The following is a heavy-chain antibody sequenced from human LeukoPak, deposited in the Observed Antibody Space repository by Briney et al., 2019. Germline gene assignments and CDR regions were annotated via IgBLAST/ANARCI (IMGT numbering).Heavy chain of an antibody. Sequence: PSETLSLTCTVSGGSISSSSYYWGWIRQPPGKGLEWIGSIYYSGSTYYNPSLKSRVTISVDTSKNQFSLKLSSVTAADTAVYYCARAPLGLAYAFDIWGQGTMVTVSS. CDR1: GGSISSSSYY. CDR3: ARAPLGLAYAFDI. V-gene: IGHV4-39*07. D-gene: IGHD3/OR15-3a*01. CDR2: IYYSGST. J-gene: IGHJ3*02.